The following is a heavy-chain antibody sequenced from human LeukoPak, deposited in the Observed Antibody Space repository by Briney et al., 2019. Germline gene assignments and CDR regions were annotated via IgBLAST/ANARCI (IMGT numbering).Heavy chain of an antibody. J-gene: IGHJ5*02. CDR1: GGSVSSGSYY. D-gene: IGHD2-8*01. V-gene: IGHV4-61*01. CDR2: IYYSGST. CDR3: ARGLGYCTNGVCYRWFDP. Sequence: SETLSLTCTVSGGSVSSGSYYWSWIRQSPGKGLEWIGYIYYSGSTNYNPSLKSRVTISVDTSKNQFSLKLSSVTAADTAVYYCARGLGYCTNGVCYRWFDPWGQGTLVTVSS.